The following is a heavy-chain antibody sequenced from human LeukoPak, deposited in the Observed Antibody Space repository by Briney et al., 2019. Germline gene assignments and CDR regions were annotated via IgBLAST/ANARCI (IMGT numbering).Heavy chain of an antibody. Sequence: PSETLSLTCTVSGGSISSGGYYWSWIRQHPGKGLEWIGYIYYSGSTYYNPSLKSRVTISVDTSKNQFSLRLSSVTAVDTAVYYCARDYVVVGAARWFDPWGQGTLVTVSS. CDR2: IYYSGST. J-gene: IGHJ5*02. V-gene: IGHV4-31*03. D-gene: IGHD2-15*01. CDR3: ARDYVVVGAARWFDP. CDR1: GGSISSGGYY.